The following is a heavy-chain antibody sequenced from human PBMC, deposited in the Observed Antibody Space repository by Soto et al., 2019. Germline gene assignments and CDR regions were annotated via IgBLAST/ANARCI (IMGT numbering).Heavy chain of an antibody. D-gene: IGHD3-9*01. CDR3: ARTPGDILTGYYRELWFDP. CDR2: IIPIFGTA. V-gene: IGHV1-69*13. Sequence: SVKVSCKASGGTLSGYAITWVRQAPGQGLEWMGGIIPIFGTANYAQKFQGRVTITADESTSTAYMELSSLRSEDTAVYYCARTPGDILTGYYRELWFDPWGQGTLVTVSS. J-gene: IGHJ5*02. CDR1: GGTLSGYA.